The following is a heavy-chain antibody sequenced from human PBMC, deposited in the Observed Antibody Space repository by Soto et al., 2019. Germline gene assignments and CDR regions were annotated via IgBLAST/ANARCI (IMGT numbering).Heavy chain of an antibody. Sequence: GPVKVSCKASGYTFTSSGISWVRQAPGQGLEWMGWISAYNGNTNYAQKLQGRVTMTTDTSTSTAYMELRSLRSDDTAVYYCARYTSHWAFDIWGQGPMVTVSS. J-gene: IGHJ3*02. CDR2: ISAYNGNT. D-gene: IGHD2-2*02. V-gene: IGHV1-18*01. CDR1: GYTFTSSG. CDR3: ARYTSHWAFDI.